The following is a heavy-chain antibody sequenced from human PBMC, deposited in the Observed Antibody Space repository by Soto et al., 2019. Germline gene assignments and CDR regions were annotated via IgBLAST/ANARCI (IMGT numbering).Heavy chain of an antibody. CDR3: ARAGSYSSSFALDY. Sequence: GGSLRLSCAASGFTFSSYWMSWVRQAPGKGLEWVANIKQDGSEKYYVDSVKGRFTISRDNAKNSLYLQMNSLRAEDTAVYYCARAGSYSSSFALDYWGQGTLVTVSS. CDR1: GFTFSSYW. CDR2: IKQDGSEK. D-gene: IGHD6-6*01. V-gene: IGHV3-7*05. J-gene: IGHJ4*02.